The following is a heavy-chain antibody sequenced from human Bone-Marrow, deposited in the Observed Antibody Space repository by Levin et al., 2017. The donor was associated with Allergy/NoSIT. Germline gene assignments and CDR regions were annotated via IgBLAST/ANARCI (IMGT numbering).Heavy chain of an antibody. CDR2: INPSGGST. D-gene: IGHD3-22*01. J-gene: IGHJ4*02. V-gene: IGHV1-46*01. Sequence: ASVKVSCKASGYTFTSYYMHWVRQAPGQGLEWMGIINPSGGSTSYAQKFQGRVTMTRDTSTSTVYMELSSLRSEDTAVYYCASHRYDSSGYYYYFDYWGQGTLVTVSS. CDR1: GYTFTSYY. CDR3: ASHRYDSSGYYYYFDY.